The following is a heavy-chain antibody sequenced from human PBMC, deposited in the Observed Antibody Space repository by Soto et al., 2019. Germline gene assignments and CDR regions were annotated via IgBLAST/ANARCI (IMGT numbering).Heavy chain of an antibody. V-gene: IGHV1-69*12. CDR2: IIPRFAAP. CDR3: ARDRVMRGNAYYYGMDV. CDR1: GGTFSSFA. D-gene: IGHD2-21*01. Sequence: QVLLVQSGAEVKKPGSSVKVSCKTSGGTFSSFAISWVRLAPGHGLEWMGVIIPRFAAPTYAQKFQGRVSVTADESTRTASMELSGLRSDDTAVYYCARDRVMRGNAYYYGMDVWGQGTTVTVS. J-gene: IGHJ6*02.